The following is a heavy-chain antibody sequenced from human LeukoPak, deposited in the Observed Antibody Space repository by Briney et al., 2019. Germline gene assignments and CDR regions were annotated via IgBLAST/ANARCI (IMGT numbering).Heavy chain of an antibody. Sequence: GGSLRLSCGASGFGFSDYYMAWIRQAPGKGLEWISYISYSGSPIDYADSMKGRFTISRDNAKNSLYLQMDSLRVEDTAVYYCARGLYSYDYWGQGTLVTVSS. J-gene: IGHJ4*02. CDR1: GFGFSDYY. CDR2: ISYSGSPI. V-gene: IGHV3-11*04. D-gene: IGHD3-16*01. CDR3: ARGLYSYDY.